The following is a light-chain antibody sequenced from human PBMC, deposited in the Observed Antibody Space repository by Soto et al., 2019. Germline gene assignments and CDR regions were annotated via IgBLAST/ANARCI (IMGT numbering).Light chain of an antibody. CDR3: SSYSSSTTHVV. CDR2: DVT. V-gene: IGLV2-14*03. Sequence: QSVLTHPASVSGSPGRSVTISCTGTSTDVGDFNYVSWYQHLPGRAPKLIIYDVTNRPSGISYRFSASKSGRTASLTISGLQADDEADYYCSSYSSSTTHVVFGGGTKLTVL. CDR1: STDVGDFNY. J-gene: IGLJ2*01.